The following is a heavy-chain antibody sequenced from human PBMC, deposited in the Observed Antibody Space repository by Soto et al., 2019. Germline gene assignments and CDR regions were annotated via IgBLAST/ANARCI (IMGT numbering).Heavy chain of an antibody. J-gene: IGHJ4*02. D-gene: IGHD1-1*01. Sequence: QLQLQESGPGLVKPSETLSLTCTVSGGSISGYYWSWIRQPPGKGLEWIAYIHYSRSSNSNPSLKSLVTISVDTSRNQFSLKLTSVTAADAAVYFCARHSNEYRKSLDYWGQGTLVTVSS. CDR1: GGSISGYY. CDR2: IHYSRSS. CDR3: ARHSNEYRKSLDY. V-gene: IGHV4-59*08.